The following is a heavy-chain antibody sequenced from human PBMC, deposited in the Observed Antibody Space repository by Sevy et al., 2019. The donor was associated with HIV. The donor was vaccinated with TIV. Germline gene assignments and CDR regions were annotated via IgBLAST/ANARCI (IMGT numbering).Heavy chain of an antibody. CDR3: ARVDWVKRYYYYYMDV. D-gene: IGHD3-9*01. V-gene: IGHV3-7*03. Sequence: GGSLRLSCAASGFTFSSYWMSWVRRAPGKGLEWVANVKQDGSEKYYVDSVKGRFTISRDNAKNSLYLQMNSLRAEDTAVYYCARVDWVKRYYYYYMDVWGKGTTVTVSS. CDR1: GFTFSSYW. CDR2: VKQDGSEK. J-gene: IGHJ6*03.